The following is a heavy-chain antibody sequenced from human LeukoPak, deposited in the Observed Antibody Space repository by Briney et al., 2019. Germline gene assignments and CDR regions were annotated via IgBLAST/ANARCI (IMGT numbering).Heavy chain of an antibody. Sequence: GGSLRFSCAASGFSFSSYAIHWVRQAPGKGLEWVTFMSSDGGNQYHADSVKGRFTISRDNSKNALYLQMNSLRAEDTAVYHCARGHASGSWLIDYWGLGTLATVSS. CDR3: ARGHASGSWLIDY. CDR2: MSSDGGNQ. D-gene: IGHD3-10*01. V-gene: IGHV3-30*01. CDR1: GFSFSSYA. J-gene: IGHJ4*02.